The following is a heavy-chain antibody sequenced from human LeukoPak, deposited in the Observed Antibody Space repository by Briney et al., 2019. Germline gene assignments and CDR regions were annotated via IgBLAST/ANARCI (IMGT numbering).Heavy chain of an antibody. CDR1: GFTFSSYS. D-gene: IGHD3-10*01. CDR3: AREVRGVINPLDY. V-gene: IGHV3-21*01. J-gene: IGHJ4*02. Sequence: GGSLRLSCAASGFTFSSYSMNWVRQAPGKGLEWVSSISSSSSHIYYADSVKGRFTISRDNAKNSLYLQMNSLRAEDTAVYYCAREVRGVINPLDYWGQGTLVTVSS. CDR2: ISSSSSHI.